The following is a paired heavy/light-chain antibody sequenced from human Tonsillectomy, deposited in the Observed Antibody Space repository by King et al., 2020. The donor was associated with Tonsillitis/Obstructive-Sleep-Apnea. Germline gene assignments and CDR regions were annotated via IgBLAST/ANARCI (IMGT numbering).Light chain of an antibody. Sequence: QSALTQPASVSGSPGQSITISCTGTSSDVGSYNLVSWFQQHPGKAPKLIIYEGSKRPSGVSYRFSGSKSGNTASLTISGLQAADEADYYCCSYAGSSTYVFGTGTKVTVL. V-gene: IGLV2-23*01. CDR2: EGS. CDR3: CSYAGSSTYV. CDR1: SSDVGSYNL. J-gene: IGLJ1*01.
Heavy chain of an antibody. CDR1: GYTFTSYG. V-gene: IGHV1-18*01. CDR3: ARDQGGIYSSGWYAKYYFDY. CDR2: ISAYNGNT. D-gene: IGHD6-19*01. J-gene: IGHJ4*02. Sequence: QVQLVQSGAEVKKPGASVKVSCKTSGYTFTSYGLSWVRQAPGQGLEWMGWISAYNGNTNYAQKLQGRVTMTTDTSTSTAYMELRSLRSDDTAVYYCARDQGGIYSSGWYAKYYFDYWGQGTLVTVSS.